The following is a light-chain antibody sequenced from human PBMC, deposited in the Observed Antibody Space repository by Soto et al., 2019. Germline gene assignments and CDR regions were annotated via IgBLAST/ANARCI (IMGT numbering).Light chain of an antibody. CDR2: EVT. J-gene: IGLJ1*01. V-gene: IGLV2-14*01. Sequence: QSALTQPASVSGSPGQSITISCTGTSSDVGAYNFVSWYQHHPGRAPKVIIYEVTIRPSVVSNRFSGSKSGNTASLTISGLQAEDEADYYCSSSTTSAPYVFGSGTKLTVL. CDR1: SSDVGAYNF. CDR3: SSSTTSAPYV.